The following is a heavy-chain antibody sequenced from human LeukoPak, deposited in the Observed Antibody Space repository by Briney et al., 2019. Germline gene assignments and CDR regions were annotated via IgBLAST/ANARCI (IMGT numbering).Heavy chain of an antibody. V-gene: IGHV3-7*05. D-gene: IGHD6-19*01. CDR2: IKLDGSEK. CDR3: ARDYASSGWPIGL. Sequence: GGSLRLSCAASGFTFSSYWMTWVRQAPGKGLEWVANIKLDGSEKNYVDSVKGRFTISRDNAKNSLYLQMKSLRAEDTAVYYCARDYASSGWPIGLWGQGTLVSVSS. CDR1: GFTFSSYW. J-gene: IGHJ4*02.